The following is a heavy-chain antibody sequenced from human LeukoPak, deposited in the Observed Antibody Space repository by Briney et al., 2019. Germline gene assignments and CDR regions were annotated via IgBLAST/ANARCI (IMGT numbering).Heavy chain of an antibody. CDR3: ARLPLAAAGNDY. Sequence: GGSLRLSCAASGFTFSSYAMHWGRQAPGKGLEWVAVISYDGSNKYYADSVKGRFTISRDNSKNTLYLQMNSLRAEDTAVYYCARLPLAAAGNDYWGQGTLVTVSS. CDR1: GFTFSSYA. J-gene: IGHJ4*02. D-gene: IGHD6-13*01. CDR2: ISYDGSNK. V-gene: IGHV3-30-3*01.